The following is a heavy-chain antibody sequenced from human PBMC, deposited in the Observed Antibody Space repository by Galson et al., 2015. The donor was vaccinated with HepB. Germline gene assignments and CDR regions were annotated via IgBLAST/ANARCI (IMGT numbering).Heavy chain of an antibody. CDR3: ARDLRWELLGRWFDP. Sequence: CAISGDSVSSNSAAWNWIRQSPSRGLEWLGRTYYRSKWYNDYAVSVKSRITINPDTSKNQFSLQLNSVTPEDTAVYYCARDLRWELLGRWFDPWGQGTLVTVSS. J-gene: IGHJ5*02. D-gene: IGHD1-26*01. CDR2: TYYRSKWYN. V-gene: IGHV6-1*01. CDR1: GDSVSSNSAA.